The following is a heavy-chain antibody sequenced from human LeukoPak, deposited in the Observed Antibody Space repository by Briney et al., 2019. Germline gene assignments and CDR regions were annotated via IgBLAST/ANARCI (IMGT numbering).Heavy chain of an antibody. V-gene: IGHV1-2*02. CDR3: ARDKISFDY. CDR1: GYTFTDYY. Sequence: GASVKVSCKASGYTFTDYYMHWVRQAPGQGLEWMGWLNPNTGGTNYAQKYQDRVTMTRDTSTSTAYVELTRLTSDDTAVYYCARDKISFDYWGQRTLVTVSS. J-gene: IGHJ4*02. D-gene: IGHD2/OR15-2a*01. CDR2: LNPNTGGT.